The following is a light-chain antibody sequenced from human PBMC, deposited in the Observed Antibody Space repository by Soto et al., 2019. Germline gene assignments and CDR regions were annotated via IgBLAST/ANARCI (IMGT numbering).Light chain of an antibody. CDR2: DAS. J-gene: IGKJ4*01. V-gene: IGKV3-11*01. CDR1: QSVSSY. CDR3: QQRSNWRDT. Sequence: EIVLTQSPATLSLYPGERATLSCRASQSVSSYLAWYQQKPGQAPRLLIYDASNRATGIPARFSGSGSGTDFTLTISSLEPEDFAVYYCQQRSNWRDTFGGGTKVEIK.